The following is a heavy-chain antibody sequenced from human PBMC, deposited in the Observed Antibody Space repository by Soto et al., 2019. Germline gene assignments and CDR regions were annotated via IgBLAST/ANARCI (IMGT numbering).Heavy chain of an antibody. CDR1: GFTFSSYA. CDR3: ARPGSQDSSGYYPRYEIDY. Sequence: QVQLVESGGGVVQPGRSLRLSCAASGFTFSSYAMHWVRQAPGKGLEWVAVISYDGSNKYYADSVKGRFTISRDNSKNTLYLQMNSLRADDTAVYYCARPGSQDSSGYYPRYEIDYWGQGTLVTVSS. D-gene: IGHD3-22*01. J-gene: IGHJ4*02. V-gene: IGHV3-30-3*01. CDR2: ISYDGSNK.